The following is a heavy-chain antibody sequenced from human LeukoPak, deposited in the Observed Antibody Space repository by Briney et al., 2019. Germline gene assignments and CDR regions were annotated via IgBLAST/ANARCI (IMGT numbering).Heavy chain of an antibody. J-gene: IGHJ4*02. CDR1: GFTFRSRG. D-gene: IGHD3-10*01. V-gene: IGHV3-30*02. CDR2: IRYDGSNK. Sequence: GGSLRLSCAASGFTFRSRGMHWVRQAPGKGLEWVAFIRYDGSNKYYADSVKGRFTISRDNSKNTLYLQMNSLRAEDTAVYYCAKEEPRITMVRGVVGHWGQGTLVTVSS. CDR3: AKEEPRITMVRGVVGH.